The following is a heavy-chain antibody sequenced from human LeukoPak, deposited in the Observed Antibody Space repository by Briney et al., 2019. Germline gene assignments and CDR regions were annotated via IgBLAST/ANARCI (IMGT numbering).Heavy chain of an antibody. D-gene: IGHD4-23*01. CDR2: IIPIFGIA. V-gene: IGHV1-69*04. CDR1: GGTFSSYA. J-gene: IGHJ4*02. CDR3: AGWEGGNSGYYFDY. Sequence: SVKISCKASGGTFSSYAISWVRQAPGQGLEWMGRIIPIFGIANYAQKFQGRVTITADKSTSTAYMELSSLRSEDTAVYYCAGWEGGNSGYYFDYWGQGTLVTVSS.